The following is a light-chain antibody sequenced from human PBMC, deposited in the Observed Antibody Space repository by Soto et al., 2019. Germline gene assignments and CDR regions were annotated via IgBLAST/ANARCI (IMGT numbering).Light chain of an antibody. J-gene: IGLJ3*02. Sequence: SYELTQPPSVSVSPGQTASITCSGDKLGDKYACWYQQKPGQSPVLVIYQDSKRPSGIPERFSGSNSGNTATLTISGTQAMDEGDYFWQALGRSIWVLRGGTKVTVL. CDR2: QDS. V-gene: IGLV3-1*01. CDR3: QALGRSIWV. CDR1: KLGDKY.